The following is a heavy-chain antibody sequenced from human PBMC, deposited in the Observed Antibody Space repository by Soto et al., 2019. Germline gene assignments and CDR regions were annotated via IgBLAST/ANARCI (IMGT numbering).Heavy chain of an antibody. J-gene: IGHJ6*02. CDR1: EGTFSRYS. V-gene: IGHV1-69*08. CDR2: IIPIFGIP. D-gene: IGHD2-2*01. Sequence: QVQLVQSGAEVKKPGSSVKVSCKASEGTFSRYSITWVRQAPGHGLEWIGRIIPIFGIPTYAQKFQGRVTFTADESTSTAYMELSSLRSDDTAVYYCAREDRDRETGLVPAAIDGMDVWGQGTTVTVSS. CDR3: AREDRDRETGLVPAAIDGMDV.